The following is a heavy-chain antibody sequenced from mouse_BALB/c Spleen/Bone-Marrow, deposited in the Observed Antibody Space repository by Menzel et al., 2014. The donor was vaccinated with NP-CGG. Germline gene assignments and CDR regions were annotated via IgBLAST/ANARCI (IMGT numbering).Heavy chain of an antibody. CDR3: ARPHYYGHGY. D-gene: IGHD1-2*01. Sequence: VQLQQPGPELVKPGASVKISCKAFGYTFTDYNMHWVKQSHGKSLEWIGYIYPYNGVTGYNQQFKSKAPLTVDTSSTTAYMELRSLTSEDAAVYYCARPHYYGHGYRGQGTTLTGSS. CDR2: IYPYNGVT. V-gene: IGHV1S29*02. CDR1: GYTFTDYN. J-gene: IGHJ2*01.